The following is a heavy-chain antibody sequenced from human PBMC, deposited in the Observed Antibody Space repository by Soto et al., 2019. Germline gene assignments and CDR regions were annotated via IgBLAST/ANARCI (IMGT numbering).Heavy chain of an antibody. D-gene: IGHD3-16*02. CDR1: GFTFSSYG. V-gene: IGHV3-30*03. CDR3: ATGSYRDAFDI. Sequence: QVQLVESGGGVVQPGRSLRLSCAASGFTFSSYGMHWVRQAPGKGLEWVAVISYDGSNKYYADSVKGRFTISRDNSKNQLYLQMNSLRAEDTAVYYCATGSYRDAFDIWGQGTMVTVSS. CDR2: ISYDGSNK. J-gene: IGHJ3*02.